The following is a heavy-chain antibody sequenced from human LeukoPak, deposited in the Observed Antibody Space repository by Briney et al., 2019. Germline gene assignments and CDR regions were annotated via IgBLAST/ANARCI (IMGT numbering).Heavy chain of an antibody. CDR1: GGSISSSSYY. Sequence: SETLSLTCTVSGGSISSSSYYWGWIRQPPGKGLEWIGSIYYSGSTYYNPSLKSRVTISVDTSKNQFSLKLSSVTAADTAVYYCARHLKSSSWDYYYYGMDVWGQGTTVTVSS. CDR3: ARHLKSSSWDYYYYGMDV. J-gene: IGHJ6*02. V-gene: IGHV4-39*01. D-gene: IGHD6-13*01. CDR2: IYYSGST.